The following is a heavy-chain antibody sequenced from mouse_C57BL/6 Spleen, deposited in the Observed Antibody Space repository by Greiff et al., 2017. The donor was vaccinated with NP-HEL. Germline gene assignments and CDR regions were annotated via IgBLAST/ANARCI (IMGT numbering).Heavy chain of an antibody. CDR1: GYTFTSYG. CDR3: ARRGYGSSYYAMDY. V-gene: IGHV1-81*01. D-gene: IGHD1-1*01. Sequence: QVQLKQSGAELARPGASVKLSCKASGYTFTSYGISWVKQRTGQGLEWIGEIYPRSGNTYYNEKFKGKATLTADKSSSTAYMELRSLTSEDSAVYFCARRGYGSSYYAMDYWGQGTSVTVSS. J-gene: IGHJ4*01. CDR2: IYPRSGNT.